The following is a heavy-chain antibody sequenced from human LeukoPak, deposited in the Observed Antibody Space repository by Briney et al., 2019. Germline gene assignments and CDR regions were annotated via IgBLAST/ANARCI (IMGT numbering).Heavy chain of an antibody. J-gene: IGHJ5*02. D-gene: IGHD5-18*01. Sequence: PSETLSLTCAVSGGSISSSNWWSWVRQPPGKGLEWIGEIYHSGSTNYNPSLKSRVTISVGKSKNQFSLKLRSVTAADTAMYYCARHVDAAMVPVWFDPWGQGTLVTVSS. CDR2: IYHSGST. CDR3: ARHVDAAMVPVWFDP. CDR1: GGSISSSNW. V-gene: IGHV4-4*02.